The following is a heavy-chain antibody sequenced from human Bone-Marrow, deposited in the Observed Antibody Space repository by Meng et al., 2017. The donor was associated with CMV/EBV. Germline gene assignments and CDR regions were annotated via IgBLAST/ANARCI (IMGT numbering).Heavy chain of an antibody. Sequence: ASVKVSCKASGYTFTGYYMHWVRQAPGQGLEWMGWISTYNGNTNYAQKLQGRVTMTTDTFTNTAYMELRSLRSDDTAVYYCATSYYRTFDYWGQGTLVTVSS. CDR2: ISTYNGNT. CDR1: GYTFTGYY. J-gene: IGHJ4*02. CDR3: ATSYYRTFDY. D-gene: IGHD1-26*01. V-gene: IGHV1-18*04.